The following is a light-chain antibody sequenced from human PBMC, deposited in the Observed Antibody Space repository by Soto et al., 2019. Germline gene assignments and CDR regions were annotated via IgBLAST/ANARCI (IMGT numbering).Light chain of an antibody. Sequence: QSVLTQPASLSVSPGQSITLSCTGTSSDVGGYDYVSWYQHHPGKGPKLMIYDVDKRPSGVPGRFSGSKSGNTASLTISGLQAEDEADYYCCSYAGSYPFVFGTGTKVTVL. CDR3: CSYAGSYPFV. J-gene: IGLJ1*01. CDR2: DVD. V-gene: IGLV2-11*01. CDR1: SSDVGGYDY.